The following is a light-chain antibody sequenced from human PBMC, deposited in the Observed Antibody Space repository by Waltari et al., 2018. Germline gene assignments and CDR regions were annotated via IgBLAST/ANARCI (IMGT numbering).Light chain of an antibody. CDR3: SSSTSSITWV. CDR1: SSDVGNYNH. CDR2: EVT. J-gene: IGLJ3*02. V-gene: IGLV2-18*02. Sequence: QSALTQPPSVSGSPGQSVTISCTGTSSDVGNYNHVSWYQQSPGTAPKLIIYEVTNRPAGVPDLFSGSKSGNTASLTISGLQAEDESDYYCSSSTSSITWVFGGGTKLTVL.